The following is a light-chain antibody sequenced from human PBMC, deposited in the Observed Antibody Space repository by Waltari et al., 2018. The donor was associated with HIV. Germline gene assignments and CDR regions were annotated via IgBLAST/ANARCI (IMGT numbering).Light chain of an antibody. CDR1: ALPNQY. Sequence: SYEVTQPPSVSVSPGQTARITCSGDALPNQYAYWYQQKPGQAPALVMYKDSERPSGSPERFSGSSAGTTVTLTISGVQAEYEADYYCQSADNSGTFVIFGGGTKLTVL. CDR2: KDS. J-gene: IGLJ2*01. CDR3: QSADNSGTFVI. V-gene: IGLV3-25*03.